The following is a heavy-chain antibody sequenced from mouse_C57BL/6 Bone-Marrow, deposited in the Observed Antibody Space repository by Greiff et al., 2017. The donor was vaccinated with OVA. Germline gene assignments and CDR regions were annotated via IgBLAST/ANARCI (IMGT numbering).Heavy chain of an antibody. CDR2: IDPENGDT. Sequence: VQLQQSGAELVRPGASVKLSCTASGFNIKDDYMHWVKQRPEQGLEWIGWIDPENGDTEYASKFQGKATITADTSSNTAYLQLSSLTSEDTAVYYCTTPPYYEYEGYWGQGTTLTVSS. J-gene: IGHJ2*01. V-gene: IGHV14-4*01. CDR1: GFNIKDDY. CDR3: TTPPYYEYEGY. D-gene: IGHD2-4*01.